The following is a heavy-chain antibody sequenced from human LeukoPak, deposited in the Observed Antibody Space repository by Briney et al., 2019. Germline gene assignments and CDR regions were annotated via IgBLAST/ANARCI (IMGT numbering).Heavy chain of an antibody. CDR2: ISGSGVNT. V-gene: IGHV3-23*01. D-gene: IGHD3-3*01. Sequence: GGSLRLSCAASGFTFSNYAMSWVRQAPGKGLEWVSGISGSGVNTYYADSVKGRFTISRDNSKNTLYLQMNSLRAEDTAVYYCARSSITIFGVVIIPYGMDVWGQGTTVTVSS. CDR3: ARSSITIFGVVIIPYGMDV. J-gene: IGHJ6*02. CDR1: GFTFSNYA.